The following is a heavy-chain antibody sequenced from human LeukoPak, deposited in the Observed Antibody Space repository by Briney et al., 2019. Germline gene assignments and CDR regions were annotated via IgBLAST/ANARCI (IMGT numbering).Heavy chain of an antibody. V-gene: IGHV1-69*13. Sequence: EASVKVSCKASGGTFSSYAISWVRQAPGQGLEWMGGIIPIFGTANYAQKFQGRVTITADESTSTAYMELSSLRSEDTAVYYCARGGSIAARNAYYYYMDVWGKGTTVTVSS. D-gene: IGHD6-6*01. J-gene: IGHJ6*03. CDR1: GGTFSSYA. CDR3: ARGGSIAARNAYYYYMDV. CDR2: IIPIFGTA.